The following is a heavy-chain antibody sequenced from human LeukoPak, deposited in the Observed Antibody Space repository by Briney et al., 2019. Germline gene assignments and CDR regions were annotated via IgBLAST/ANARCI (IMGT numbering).Heavy chain of an antibody. D-gene: IGHD3-3*01. V-gene: IGHV1-69*13. J-gene: IGHJ3*02. CDR3: ARGHSYEWLSGNAFDI. CDR2: IIPIFGTA. Sequence: SVKVSCKASGGTFSSYAISWVRQAPGQGLEWMGGIIPIFGTANYAQKFQGRVTITADESTSTAYMELSSLRSEDTDVYYCARGHSYEWLSGNAFDIWGQGTMVTVSS. CDR1: GGTFSSYA.